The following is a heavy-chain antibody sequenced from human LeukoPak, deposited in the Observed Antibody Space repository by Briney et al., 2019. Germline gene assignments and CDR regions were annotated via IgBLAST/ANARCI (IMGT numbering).Heavy chain of an antibody. J-gene: IGHJ4*02. CDR3: ARVDWNCAGTTYFDY. D-gene: IGHD1-7*01. CDR2: LYHSGST. CDR1: GYSISSGYY. Sequence: SETLSLTCTVSGYSISSGYYWGWIRQPPGKGLEWIGSLYHSGSTYYNPSLKSRVTISVDTSKNQFSLKLSSVTAADTAVYYCARVDWNCAGTTYFDYWGQGTLVTVSS. V-gene: IGHV4-38-2*02.